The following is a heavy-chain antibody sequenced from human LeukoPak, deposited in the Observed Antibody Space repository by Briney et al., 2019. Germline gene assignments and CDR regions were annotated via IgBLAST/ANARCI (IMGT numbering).Heavy chain of an antibody. D-gene: IGHD3-10*01. CDR1: GFTFSSYS. CDR3: AREGGEPPSYYFDY. Sequence: GGSLRLSCAASGFTFSSYSMNWVRQAPGKGLEWVSSISSSSSYIYYADSVKGRFTISRDNAKNSLYLQMNSLRAEDTAVYYCAREGGEPPSYYFDYWGQGTLVTVSS. CDR2: ISSSSSYI. V-gene: IGHV3-21*01. J-gene: IGHJ4*02.